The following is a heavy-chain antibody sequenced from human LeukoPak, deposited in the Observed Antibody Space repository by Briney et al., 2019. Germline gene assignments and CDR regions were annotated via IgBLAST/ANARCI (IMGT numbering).Heavy chain of an antibody. D-gene: IGHD1-26*01. CDR2: IYYSGST. CDR1: GGSISNYY. CDR3: ARAGGSSRSPFDY. J-gene: IGHJ4*02. V-gene: IGHV4-59*01. Sequence: SETLSLTCTVSGGSISNYYWTWIRQPPGEGLEWIGNIYYSGSTNYNPSLESRVTISVDASKNQFFLKLTSVTAADTAVYYCARAGGSSRSPFDYWGQGTLVTVSS.